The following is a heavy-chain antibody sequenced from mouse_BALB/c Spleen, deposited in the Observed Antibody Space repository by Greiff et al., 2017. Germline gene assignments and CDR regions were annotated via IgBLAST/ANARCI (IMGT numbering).Heavy chain of an antibody. CDR1: GYTFSSYW. CDR2: ILPGSGST. D-gene: IGHD1-1*01. Sequence: VQVVESGAELMKPGASVKISCKATGYTFSSYWIEWVKQRPGHGLEWIGEILPGSGSTNYNEKFKGKATFTADTSSNTAYMQLSSLTSEDSAVYYCAREGNYYGSSYGWFAYWGQGTLVTVSA. V-gene: IGHV1-9*01. CDR3: AREGNYYGSSYGWFAY. J-gene: IGHJ3*01.